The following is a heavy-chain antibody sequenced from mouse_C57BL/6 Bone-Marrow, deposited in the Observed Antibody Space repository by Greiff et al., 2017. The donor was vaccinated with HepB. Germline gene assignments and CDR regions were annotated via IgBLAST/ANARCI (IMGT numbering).Heavy chain of an antibody. J-gene: IGHJ1*03. D-gene: IGHD2-5*01. CDR3: ARSDYNNRWYFDV. Sequence: VQLQQPGTELVKPGASVKLSCKASGYTFTSYWMHWVKQRPGQGLEWIGNINPSNGGTNYNEKFKSKATLTVDKSSSTAYMQLSSLTSEDSAVYYCARSDYNNRWYFDVWGTGTTVTVSS. CDR2: INPSNGGT. V-gene: IGHV1-53*01. CDR1: GYTFTSYW.